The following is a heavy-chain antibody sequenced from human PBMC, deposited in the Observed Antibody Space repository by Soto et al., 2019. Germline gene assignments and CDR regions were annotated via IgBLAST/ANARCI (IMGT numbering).Heavy chain of an antibody. D-gene: IGHD2-8*01. CDR1: GYTFTTYG. J-gene: IGHJ4*02. V-gene: IGHV1-18*04. CDR2: IGGYNGDS. Sequence: QPQLVQSGAEVRKPGASVNVSCKASGYTFTTYGISWVRQAPGQGLEWMGWIGGYNGDSHNAQKFQGRLTMTRDTSTKTAYMELRSLRPDDTAVYYCARVGNNGWPLEYDHGGQGTLVIVSS. CDR3: ARVGNNGWPLEYDH.